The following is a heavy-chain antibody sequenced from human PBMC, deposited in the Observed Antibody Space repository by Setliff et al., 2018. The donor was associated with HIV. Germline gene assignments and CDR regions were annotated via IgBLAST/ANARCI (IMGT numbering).Heavy chain of an antibody. CDR3: ARQPLYFGEPYYFDY. D-gene: IGHD3-10*01. CDR1: GFTFNNYW. Sequence: PGGSLRLSCAASGFTFNNYWVHWVRQVPGKGLVWISHINSDGSSPIYADSVRGRFTISRDNAKNSLYLQMNSLRADDTAIYYCARQPLYFGEPYYFDYWGLGTLVTVSS. V-gene: IGHV3-74*01. J-gene: IGHJ4*02. CDR2: INSDGSSP.